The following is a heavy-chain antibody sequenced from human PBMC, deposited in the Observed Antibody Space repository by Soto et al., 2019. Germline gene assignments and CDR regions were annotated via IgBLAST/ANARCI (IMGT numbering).Heavy chain of an antibody. V-gene: IGHV3-21*01. D-gene: IGHD2-21*01. CDR1: GFTFNTYD. J-gene: IGHJ5*02. CDR2: ITTSSAYI. Sequence: EVQLVESGGGLVKPGGSLRLSCAASGFTFNTYDMNWVRQAPGKGLEWVSSITTSSAYIYYADSLKGRIPISRDNAKNSLFPQMNSLRAEDTAVYYCVRSGTARLLRHSWFDTWGQGTLVTVSS. CDR3: VRSGTARLLRHSWFDT.